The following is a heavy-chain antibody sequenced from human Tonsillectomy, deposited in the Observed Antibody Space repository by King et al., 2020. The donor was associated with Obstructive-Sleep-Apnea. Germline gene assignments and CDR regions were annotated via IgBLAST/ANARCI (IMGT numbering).Heavy chain of an antibody. V-gene: IGHV3-30*18. J-gene: IGHJ4*02. Sequence: VQLVESGGGVVQPGGSLRLSCAASGFTFSSYGMHWVRQAPGKGLEWVAIVSYDGTNKYYTDSLKGRFAISRDNSKNTLYLQMNSLRPEDTAVYYCAKRGGIAVAHDLFHFDYWGQGTLVTVSA. CDR2: VSYDGTNK. CDR1: GFTFSSYG. CDR3: AKRGGIAVAHDLFHFDY. D-gene: IGHD6-19*01.